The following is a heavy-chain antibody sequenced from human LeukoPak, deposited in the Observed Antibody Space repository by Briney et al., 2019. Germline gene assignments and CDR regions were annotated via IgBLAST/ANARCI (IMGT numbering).Heavy chain of an antibody. CDR3: AKDLNTCAFDY. CDR1: GFTFSSYA. CDR2: TSGSGGST. V-gene: IGHV3-23*01. Sequence: GGSLRLSCAASGFTFSSYAMSRVRQAPGKGLEWVSATSGSGGSTYHADSVKGRFTISRDNSKNTLDPQMNSLRAEETAVYYCAKDLNTCAFDYWGQGTLVTVSS. J-gene: IGHJ4*02. D-gene: IGHD3-16*01.